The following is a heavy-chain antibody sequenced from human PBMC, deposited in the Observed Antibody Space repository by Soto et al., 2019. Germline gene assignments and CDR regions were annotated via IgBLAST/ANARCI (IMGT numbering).Heavy chain of an antibody. V-gene: IGHV3-49*03. CDR2: IRSKAYGGTT. Sequence: GGSLRLSCTASGFTFGDYAMSWFRQAPGKGLEWVGFIRSKAYGGTTEYAASVKGRFTISREDSKSIAFLQMNSLKTEDTAVYYCTRADPDTAMVHPNRYGMDVWGQGTTVTVSS. J-gene: IGHJ6*02. D-gene: IGHD5-18*01. CDR1: GFTFGDYA. CDR3: TRADPDTAMVHPNRYGMDV.